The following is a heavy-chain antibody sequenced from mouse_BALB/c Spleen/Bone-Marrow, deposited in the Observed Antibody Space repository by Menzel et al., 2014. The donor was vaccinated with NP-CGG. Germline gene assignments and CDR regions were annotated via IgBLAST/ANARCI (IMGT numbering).Heavy chain of an antibody. CDR3: ARDKGRVFFDY. J-gene: IGHJ2*01. Sequence: EVQLVESGGGLVQPGGSLRLSCATSGFTFTDYYMNWVRQPPGKALEWLGLIRNKANGYTTEYSASVKGRFTISRDNSQNILYLQMNTLRAEDSATYYCARDKGRVFFDYWGQGTTLTASS. CDR2: IRNKANGYTT. CDR1: GFTFTDYY. V-gene: IGHV7-3*02.